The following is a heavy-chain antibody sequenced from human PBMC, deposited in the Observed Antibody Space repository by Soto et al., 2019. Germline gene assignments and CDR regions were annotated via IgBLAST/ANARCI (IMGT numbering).Heavy chain of an antibody. V-gene: IGHV3-21*01. D-gene: IGHD6-6*01. CDR2: ISSSSSYI. J-gene: IGHJ4*02. Sequence: PGGSLRLSCAASGFTFSSYSMNWVRQAPGKGLEWVSSISSSSSYIYYADSVKGRFTISRDNAKNSLYLQMNSLRAEDTAVYYCSRDPYSRSSTPDYWGQGPLVTLSS. CDR3: SRDPYSRSSTPDY. CDR1: GFTFSSYS.